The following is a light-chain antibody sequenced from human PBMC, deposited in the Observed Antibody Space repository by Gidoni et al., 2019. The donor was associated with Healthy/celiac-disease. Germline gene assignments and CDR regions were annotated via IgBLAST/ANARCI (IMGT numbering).Light chain of an antibody. CDR1: QSVLYSSNNKNY. Sequence: AVSLGERATINCKSSQSVLYSSNNKNYLAWYQQKPGQPPKLLIYWASTRESGVPDRFSGSGSVTDFTLTISSLQAEDVAVYYCQQYYSTPYTFGQGTKLEIK. J-gene: IGKJ2*01. CDR3: QQYYSTPYT. CDR2: WAS. V-gene: IGKV4-1*01.